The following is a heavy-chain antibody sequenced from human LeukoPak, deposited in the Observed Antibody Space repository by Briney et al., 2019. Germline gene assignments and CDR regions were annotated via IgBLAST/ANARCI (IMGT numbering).Heavy chain of an antibody. J-gene: IGHJ4*02. D-gene: IGHD3-3*01. CDR1: VFTLSSYW. CDR2: IKQAASEK. CDR3: ARGGYAFWSGYPFYY. Sequence: AGSLRPSSAPSVFTLSSYWMSWVRQAPGKGLEWVANIKQAASEKYYVASVEGRFNISRDNAKNSLYLQMNRLRAEDTAVYYCARGGYAFWSGYPFYYWVQGTLVTVSS. V-gene: IGHV3-7*01.